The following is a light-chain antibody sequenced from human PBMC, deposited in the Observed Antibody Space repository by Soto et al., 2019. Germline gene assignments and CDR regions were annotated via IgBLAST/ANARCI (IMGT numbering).Light chain of an antibody. CDR2: EVV. CDR1: KSDIGVYEF. CDR3: KSYAGSNTYV. J-gene: IGLJ1*01. V-gene: IGLV2-8*01. Sequence: QSVLTQPPSAAGSPGQSVTISCTGTKSDIGVYEFVSWYQHHPGKAPRLIIYEVVQRPSGVPDRFSGSKSGNTASLTVSGLQAADEADYCCKSYAGSNTYVFGSGTKLTVL.